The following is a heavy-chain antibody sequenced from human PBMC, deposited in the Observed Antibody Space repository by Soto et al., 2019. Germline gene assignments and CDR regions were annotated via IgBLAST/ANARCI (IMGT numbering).Heavy chain of an antibody. D-gene: IGHD3-16*01. V-gene: IGHV3-23*01. CDR2: ISGIGGST. CDR3: AKDWFGVRPWEFLVQEQYYFDY. Sequence: PAGSMKISSAASGFTFSSYAMSWVRQAQGQGLEWVSAISGIGGSTYYADSVKGRFTISRYNSKNTLYLHLNSLRAEDTAVYYCAKDWFGVRPWEFLVQEQYYFDYWGQGTLVTVSS. CDR1: GFTFSSYA. J-gene: IGHJ4*02.